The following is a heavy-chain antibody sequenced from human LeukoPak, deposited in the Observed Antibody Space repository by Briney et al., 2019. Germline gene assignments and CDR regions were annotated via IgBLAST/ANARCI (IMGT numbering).Heavy chain of an antibody. D-gene: IGHD6-19*01. CDR2: INSDGSST. J-gene: IGHJ6*02. CDR1: GFTFSSYA. V-gene: IGHV3-74*01. CDR3: AKTSRGISVAAPYGMDV. Sequence: GGSLRLSCAASGFTFSSYAMSWVRQAPGKGLVWVSRINSDGSSTSYADSVKGRFTISRDNAKNTLYLQMNSLRAEDTALYYCAKTSRGISVAAPYGMDVWGQGTTVTVS.